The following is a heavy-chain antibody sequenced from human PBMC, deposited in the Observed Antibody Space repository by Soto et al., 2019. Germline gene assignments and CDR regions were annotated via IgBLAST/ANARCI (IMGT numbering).Heavy chain of an antibody. CDR3: AKGGSSWSYFDY. CDR2: ISSDGSNK. J-gene: IGHJ4*02. V-gene: IGHV3-30*18. Sequence: GGSLRLSCAASGFTFSSYGMHWVRQAPGKGLEWVAVISSDGSNKYYADSVKGRFTISRDNSKNTLHLQMNSLRAEDTAVYYCAKGGSSWSYFDYWGQGTLVTVSS. CDR1: GFTFSSYG. D-gene: IGHD6-13*01.